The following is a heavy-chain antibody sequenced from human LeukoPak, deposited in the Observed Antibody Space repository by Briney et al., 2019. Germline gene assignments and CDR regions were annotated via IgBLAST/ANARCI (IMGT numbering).Heavy chain of an antibody. CDR3: AREESIGSYQFLHDY. CDR1: GGTFSSYA. CDR2: IIPIFGTA. Sequence: SVKVSCKASGGTFSSYAISWVRQAPGHGLEWMGGIIPIFGTANYAQKFQGRVTITADKSTSTAYMELRSLTSDDTAVYYCAREESIGSYQFLHDYWGQGTLVTVSS. V-gene: IGHV1-69*06. D-gene: IGHD1-26*01. J-gene: IGHJ4*02.